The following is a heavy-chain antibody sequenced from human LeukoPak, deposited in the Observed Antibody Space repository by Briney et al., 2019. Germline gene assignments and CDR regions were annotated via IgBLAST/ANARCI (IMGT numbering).Heavy chain of an antibody. Sequence: SETLSLTCTVSGGSISSHYWSWLRQPPGKGLEWIGYIYYSGSTNYNPSLKGRVTISVDTSKNQFSLKLSSVTAADTAVYYCARMASSNNWFDPWGRGTLVTVSS. J-gene: IGHJ5*02. CDR3: ARMASSNNWFDP. CDR1: GGSISSHY. D-gene: IGHD5-24*01. V-gene: IGHV4-59*11. CDR2: IYYSGST.